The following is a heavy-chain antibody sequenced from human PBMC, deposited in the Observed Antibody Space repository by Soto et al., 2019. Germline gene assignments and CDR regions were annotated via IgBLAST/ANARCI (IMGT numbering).Heavy chain of an antibody. Sequence: LSLTCTVSGGSISSSIYYWGWIRQPPGKGLEWIGSIYYSGSTYYNPSLKSRVTISVDTSKNQFSLKLSSVTAADTAVYYCARTIFGVVITTPLYYYGMDVWGQGTTVTVSS. CDR3: ARTIFGVVITTPLYYYGMDV. D-gene: IGHD3-3*01. CDR2: IYYSGST. CDR1: GGSISSSIYY. J-gene: IGHJ6*02. V-gene: IGHV4-39*01.